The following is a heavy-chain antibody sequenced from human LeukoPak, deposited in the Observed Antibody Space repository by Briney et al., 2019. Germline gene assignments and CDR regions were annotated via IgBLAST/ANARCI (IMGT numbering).Heavy chain of an antibody. V-gene: IGHV1-18*01. CDR2: INTYNGNT. CDR3: AREQKSIGSYFNY. D-gene: IGHD1-26*01. CDR1: GYTFTSYD. J-gene: IGHJ4*02. Sequence: EASVKVSCKASGYTFTSYDISWVRQAPGQGLEWMGWINTYNGNTNYPQKLQGRVTMTTDTSTSTAYMELRNLRSDDTAVYYCAREQKSIGSYFNYWGQGTLVTVSS.